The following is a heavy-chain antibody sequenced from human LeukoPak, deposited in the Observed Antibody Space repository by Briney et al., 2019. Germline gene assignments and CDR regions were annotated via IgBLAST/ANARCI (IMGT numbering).Heavy chain of an antibody. V-gene: IGHV4-59*01. CDR3: ARLPMIRGVTEYYFDY. D-gene: IGHD3-10*01. J-gene: IGHJ4*02. CDR1: GGSISSYY. CDR2: IYYSGNT. Sequence: SETLSLTCTVSGGSISSYYWSWIRQPPGKGLEWIGYIYYSGNTNYNPSLKSRVTISVDTSKNQFSLDPYFVTAADTAVYYCARLPMIRGVTEYYFDYWGQGSLVTVSS.